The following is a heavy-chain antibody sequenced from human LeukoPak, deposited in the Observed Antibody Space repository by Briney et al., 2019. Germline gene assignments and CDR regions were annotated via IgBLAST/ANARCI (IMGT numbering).Heavy chain of an antibody. Sequence: GESLKISCQGSGYSFTSYWIGWVRQMPGKGLEWMGIIYPGDSDTRYSPSFQGQVTISADKSISTAYLQWSSLKAADTAVYYCARHGNRATGYSSSWYRVNWFDPWGQGTLVTVSS. CDR2: IYPGDSDT. CDR3: ARHGNRATGYSSSWYRVNWFDP. J-gene: IGHJ5*02. D-gene: IGHD6-13*01. V-gene: IGHV5-51*01. CDR1: GYSFTSYW.